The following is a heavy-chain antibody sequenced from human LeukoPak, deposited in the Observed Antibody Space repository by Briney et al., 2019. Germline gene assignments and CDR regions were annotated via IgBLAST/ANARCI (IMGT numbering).Heavy chain of an antibody. CDR2: IYFSGAT. CDR3: ARGPPLRVGRGFYYMDV. CDR1: GGSISTYY. D-gene: IGHD3-10*01. Sequence: SETLXXTCTVSGGSISTYYWSWVRQPPGKGLEWLGHIYFSGATYYNPSLKSRVTISIDKSKSQFSLKLGAWSAAETAVYYCARGPPLRVGRGFYYMDVWDKGTTVTVSS. J-gene: IGHJ6*03. V-gene: IGHV4-59*01.